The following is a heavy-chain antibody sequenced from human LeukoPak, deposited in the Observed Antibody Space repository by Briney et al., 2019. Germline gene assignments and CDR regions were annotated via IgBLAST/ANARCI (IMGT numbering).Heavy chain of an antibody. J-gene: IGHJ4*02. CDR3: ATYRQVMLPFES. CDR2: IFPSGGEI. CDR1: GFTFSTFA. D-gene: IGHD5-18*01. Sequence: GGSLRLSCAASGFTFSTFAMIWVRQSPGKGLEWVSSIFPSGGEIHYADSVRGRFTISRDNPKSTLSLQMNSLRAEDTAIYYCATYRQVMLPFESWGQGTLVTVSS. V-gene: IGHV3-23*01.